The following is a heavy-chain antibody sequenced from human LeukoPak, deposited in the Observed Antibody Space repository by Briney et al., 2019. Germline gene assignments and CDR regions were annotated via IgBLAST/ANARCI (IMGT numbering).Heavy chain of an antibody. Sequence: GGSLRLSCAASGFTFSSYGMHWVRQAPGKGLEWVAVIWYDGSNKYYADSVKGRFTISRDNSKNTLYLQMNSLRADDTAVYYCARVMGSTSVDYWGQGTLVTVSS. CDR3: ARVMGSTSVDY. D-gene: IGHD2-2*01. V-gene: IGHV3-33*01. CDR1: GFTFSSYG. J-gene: IGHJ4*02. CDR2: IWYDGSNK.